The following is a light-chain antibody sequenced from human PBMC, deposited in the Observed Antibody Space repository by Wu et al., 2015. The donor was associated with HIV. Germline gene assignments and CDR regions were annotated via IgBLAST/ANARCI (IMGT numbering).Light chain of an antibody. Sequence: ENVLTQSPGTLSLSPGERATLSCRASQSVSSSYLAWYQQKPGQAPRLLIYGASNRATGIPDRFSGSGSGTDFTLTISRLEPEDFAVYYCQQYGSSLYTFGQGTKLEIK. CDR3: QQYGSSLYT. V-gene: IGKV3-20*01. CDR1: QSVSSSY. CDR2: GAS. J-gene: IGKJ2*01.